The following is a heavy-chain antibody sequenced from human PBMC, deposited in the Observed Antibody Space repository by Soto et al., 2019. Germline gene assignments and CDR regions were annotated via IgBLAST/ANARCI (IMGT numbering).Heavy chain of an antibody. D-gene: IGHD3-3*01. J-gene: IGHJ6*02. CDR3: ARFTIFGVVASYGMDV. Sequence: QVQLQQWGAGLLKPSETLSLTCAVYGGSFSGYYWSWIRQPPGKGLEWIGEINHSGSTNYNPSLKSRVTISVDTSKNQFSLKLSSVTAADTAVYYCARFTIFGVVASYGMDVWGQGTTVTVSS. V-gene: IGHV4-34*01. CDR1: GGSFSGYY. CDR2: INHSGST.